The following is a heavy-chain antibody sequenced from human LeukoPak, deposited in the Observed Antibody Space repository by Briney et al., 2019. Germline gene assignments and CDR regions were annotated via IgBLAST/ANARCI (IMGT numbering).Heavy chain of an antibody. J-gene: IGHJ4*02. D-gene: IGHD6-6*01. CDR1: GFTFGSYW. CDR2: INTDGSST. V-gene: IGHV3-74*01. Sequence: GGSLRLSCAASGFTFGSYWMHWVRQAPGKGLVWVSRINTDGSSTSYADSVKGRFTISRDSAKNTLYLQMNSLRAEDTAVYYCARGQYSSSSGVDYWGQGTLVTVSS. CDR3: ARGQYSSSSGVDY.